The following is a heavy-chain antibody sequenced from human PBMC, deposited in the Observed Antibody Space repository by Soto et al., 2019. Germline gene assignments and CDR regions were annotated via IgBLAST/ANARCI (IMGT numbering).Heavy chain of an antibody. CDR1: GGSITSGGYS. Sequence: PSETLSLTCTVSGGSITSGGYSWSWIRQSPGQGLEWIGYIYQSGSAFYNPSLKTRATILVDRSKNQFSLNLTSVTAADAAVYYCARAFYGVDLWGHGTTVTVSS. CDR3: ARAFYGVDL. V-gene: IGHV4-30-2*06. J-gene: IGHJ6*02. CDR2: IYQSGSA.